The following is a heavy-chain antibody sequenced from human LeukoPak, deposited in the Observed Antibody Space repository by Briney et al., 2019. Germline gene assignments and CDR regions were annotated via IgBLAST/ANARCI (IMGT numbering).Heavy chain of an antibody. V-gene: IGHV1-69*05. CDR3: ARGKGLGYGWFDP. CDR1: GGTFSSYA. D-gene: IGHD3-16*01. CDR2: IIPIFGTA. J-gene: IGHJ5*02. Sequence: ASVTVSCKASGGTFSSYAICWVRQAPGQGLEWMGGIIPIFGTANYAQKLQGRVTITTDESTSTAYMELSSLRSEDTAVYYCARGKGLGYGWFDPWGQGTLVTVSS.